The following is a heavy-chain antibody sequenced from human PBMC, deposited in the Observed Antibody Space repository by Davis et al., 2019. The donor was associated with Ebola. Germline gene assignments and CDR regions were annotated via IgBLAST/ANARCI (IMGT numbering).Heavy chain of an antibody. J-gene: IGHJ4*02. Sequence: SQTLSLTCAISGDSVSRNSATWNWIRQSPSRGLEWLGRTYSRSKWYSDYAPSVKSRITINPDTSKNQFSLQLNSVTPEDTAVYYCARGLSETWRPAYFDYWGQGILVTVSS. V-gene: IGHV6-1*01. CDR2: TYSRSKWYS. CDR3: ARGLSETWRPAYFDY. CDR1: GDSVSRNSAT. D-gene: IGHD5-12*01.